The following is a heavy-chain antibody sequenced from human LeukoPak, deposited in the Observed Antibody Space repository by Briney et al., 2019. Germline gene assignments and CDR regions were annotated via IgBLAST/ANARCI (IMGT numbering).Heavy chain of an antibody. CDR3: ARVGRGYSSSWYVGYYYYMDV. CDR2: IYYSGST. V-gene: IGHV4-59*01. Sequence: SETLSLTCTVSGGSISSYYWSWIRQPPGKGLEWIGYIYYSGSTNYNPSLKSRVTISVDTSKNQFSLKLSSVTAADTAVYYCARVGRGYSSSWYVGYYYYMDVWDKGTTVTASS. J-gene: IGHJ6*03. CDR1: GGSISSYY. D-gene: IGHD6-13*01.